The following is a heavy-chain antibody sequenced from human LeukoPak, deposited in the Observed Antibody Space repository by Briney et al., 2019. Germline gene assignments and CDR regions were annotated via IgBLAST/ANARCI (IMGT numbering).Heavy chain of an antibody. CDR3: AGGSDGTPSYYYDISGFSYYFDY. Sequence: GGSLRLSCAASGFTFSDYYMSWIRQAPGKGQEWVSYISSSGSTIYYADSVKGRFTISRDNAKNSLYLQMNSLRAEDTAVYYCAGGSDGTPSYYYDISGFSYYFDYWGQGTLVTVSS. CDR1: GFTFSDYY. D-gene: IGHD3-22*01. V-gene: IGHV3-11*01. CDR2: ISSSGSTI. J-gene: IGHJ4*02.